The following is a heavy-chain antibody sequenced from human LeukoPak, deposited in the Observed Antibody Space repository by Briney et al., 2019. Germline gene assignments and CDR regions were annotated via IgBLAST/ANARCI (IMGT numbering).Heavy chain of an antibody. V-gene: IGHV4-61*01. D-gene: IGHD2/OR15-2a*01. CDR2: IYYSGST. CDR1: GYSISSGYY. Sequence: KPSETLSLTCAVSGYSISSGYYWGWIRQPPGKGLEWIGYIYYSGSTNYNPSLKSRVTISVDTSKNQFSLKLSSVTAADTAVYYCARDKYGRKYNWFDPWGQGTLVTVSS. J-gene: IGHJ5*02. CDR3: ARDKYGRKYNWFDP.